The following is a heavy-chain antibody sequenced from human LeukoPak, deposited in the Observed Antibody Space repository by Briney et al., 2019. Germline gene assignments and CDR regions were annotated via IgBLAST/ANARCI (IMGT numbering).Heavy chain of an antibody. V-gene: IGHV3-7*01. CDR3: ARSYYYESSGYYPAAY. CDR2: IKYDGSEK. CDR1: GFTFSNYW. J-gene: IGHJ4*02. D-gene: IGHD3-22*01. Sequence: GGSLRLSCVASGFTFSNYWMTWVRQAPGKGLQWVANIKYDGSEKFSVDSVKGRFTISRDNANRSLYLQMNSLRAEDTAVYYCARSYYYESSGYYPAAYWGQGTLVTVSS.